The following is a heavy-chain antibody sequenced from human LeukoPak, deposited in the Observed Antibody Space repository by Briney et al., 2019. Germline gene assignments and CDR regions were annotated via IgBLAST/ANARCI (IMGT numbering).Heavy chain of an antibody. D-gene: IGHD3-9*01. Sequence: GRSLRLSCAASGFTFSDHYMDWVRQAPGKGLEWVGRTRNKANSYTTEYAASVKGRFTISRDDSKNSLYLQMNSLKTEDTAVYYCASLKHDNAFDIWGQGTMVTVSS. V-gene: IGHV3-72*01. J-gene: IGHJ3*02. CDR3: ASLKHDNAFDI. CDR1: GFTFSDHY. CDR2: TRNKANSYTT.